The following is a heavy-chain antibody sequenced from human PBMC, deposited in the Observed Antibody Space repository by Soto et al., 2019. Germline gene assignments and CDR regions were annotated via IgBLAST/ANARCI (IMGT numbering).Heavy chain of an antibody. V-gene: IGHV3-53*01. CDR1: GFTVSNNY. D-gene: IGHD3-10*01. CDR2: IYSGGYT. J-gene: IGHJ4*02. CDR3: ATDRGGGGY. Sequence: EVQLVESGGGLIQPGGSLRLSCAVSGFTVSNNYMSWVRQAPGKGLEGVSVIYSGGYTAYGDSVKGRFTISRDNSKNTLYPKRNALRAAGRAVYYWATDRGGGGYWGQGTLVTVPS.